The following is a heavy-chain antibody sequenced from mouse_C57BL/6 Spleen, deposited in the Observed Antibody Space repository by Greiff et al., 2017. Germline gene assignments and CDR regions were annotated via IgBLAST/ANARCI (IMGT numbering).Heavy chain of an antibody. Sequence: QVQVQQPGAELVKPGASVKLSCKASGYTFTSYWMQWVKQRPGQGLEWIGEIDPSDSYTNYNQKFKGKATLTVDTSSSTAYMQLSSLTSEDSAVYYCAISTVVAFYWYFDVWGTGTTVTVSS. D-gene: IGHD1-1*01. CDR1: GYTFTSYW. CDR2: IDPSDSYT. J-gene: IGHJ1*03. CDR3: AISTVVAFYWYFDV. V-gene: IGHV1-50*01.